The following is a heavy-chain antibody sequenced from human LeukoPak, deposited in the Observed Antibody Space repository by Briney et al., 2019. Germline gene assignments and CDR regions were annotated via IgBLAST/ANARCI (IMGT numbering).Heavy chain of an antibody. Sequence: SVKVSCKASGGTFSSYAISWVRQAPGQGLEWMGGIIPIFGTANYAQKFQGRVTITAGESTSTAYMELSSLRSEDTAVYYCATEAAGYYGSGSYLSWGQGTLVTVSS. CDR3: ATEAAGYYGSGSYLS. V-gene: IGHV1-69*13. J-gene: IGHJ5*02. D-gene: IGHD3-10*01. CDR2: IIPIFGTA. CDR1: GGTFSSYA.